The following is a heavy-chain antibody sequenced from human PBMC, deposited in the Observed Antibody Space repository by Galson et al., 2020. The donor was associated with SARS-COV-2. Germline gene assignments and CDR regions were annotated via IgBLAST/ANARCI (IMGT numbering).Heavy chain of an antibody. CDR1: GFTLSSSG. CDR2: LWSDGTNK. CDR3: AKGGAVAGIRGIDY. J-gene: IGHJ4*02. D-gene: IGHD6-19*01. Sequence: GSLSLSCAASGFTLSSSGMLWVRQAPGKGLEWVAVLWSDGTNKYYADSVKGRFTISRDTSKNTLYLQMNSLTAEDTALYYCAKGGAVAGIRGIDYWGQGTLVTVSS. V-gene: IGHV3-33*06.